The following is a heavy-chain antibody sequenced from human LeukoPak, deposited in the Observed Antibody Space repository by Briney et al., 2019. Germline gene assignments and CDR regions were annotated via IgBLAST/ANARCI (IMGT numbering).Heavy chain of an antibody. D-gene: IGHD3-10*01. CDR2: IIPILGIA. CDR3: ARDMAWAYYYGSGSAY. V-gene: IGHV1-69*04. J-gene: IGHJ4*02. Sequence: SVKVSCKASGGTFSSYTISRVRQAPGQGLEWMGRIIPILGIANYAQKFQGRVTITADKSTSTAYMELSSLRSEDTAVYYCARDMAWAYYYGSGSAYWGQGTLVTVSS. CDR1: GGTFSSYT.